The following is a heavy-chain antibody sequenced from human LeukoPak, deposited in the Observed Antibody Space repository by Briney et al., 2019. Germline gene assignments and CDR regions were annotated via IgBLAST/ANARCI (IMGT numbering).Heavy chain of an antibody. J-gene: IGHJ4*02. D-gene: IGHD5-12*01. CDR2: IIPIFGTA. Sequence: ASVKVSCKASGYSFTRYGISWVRQAPGQGLEWMGGIIPIFGTANYAQKFQGRVTITADESTSTAYMELSSLRSEDTAVYYCARVVLTGPSGYDEDYWGQGTLVTVSS. V-gene: IGHV1-69*13. CDR1: GYSFTRYG. CDR3: ARVVLTGPSGYDEDY.